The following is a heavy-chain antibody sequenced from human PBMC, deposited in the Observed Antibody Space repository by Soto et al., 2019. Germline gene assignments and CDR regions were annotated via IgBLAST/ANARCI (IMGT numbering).Heavy chain of an antibody. V-gene: IGHV3-23*01. CDR3: AKVDKLGYCSTTSCYNFDY. D-gene: IGHD2-2*02. Sequence: PGGSLRLSCADSGFTFSSYVMSWVRQAPGMGLEWVSGISASGGSTSHADSVKGRFTISRDNSKNTLYLQMNSLRAEDTALYYCAKVDKLGYCSTTSCYNFDYWGQGTLVAVSS. CDR1: GFTFSSYV. J-gene: IGHJ4*02. CDR2: ISASGGST.